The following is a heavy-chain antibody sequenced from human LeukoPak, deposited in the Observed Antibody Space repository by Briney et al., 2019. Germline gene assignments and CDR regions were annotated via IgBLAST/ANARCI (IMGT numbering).Heavy chain of an antibody. CDR1: GGSISSSSYY. Sequence: SETLSLTCIVSGGSISSSSYYWGWIRQPPGKGLEWIGSIYHSGSTYYNPSLKSRVTISVDTSKNQFSLKLSSVTAADTAVYYCARSSGRSPNREYMDVWGKGTTVTVSS. CDR3: ARSSGRSPNREYMDV. D-gene: IGHD1-14*01. J-gene: IGHJ6*03. V-gene: IGHV4-39*07. CDR2: IYHSGST.